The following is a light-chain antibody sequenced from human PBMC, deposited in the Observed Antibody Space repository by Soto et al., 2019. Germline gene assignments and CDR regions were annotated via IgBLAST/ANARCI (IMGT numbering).Light chain of an antibody. CDR2: EVT. Sequence: QSALPQPASVSGSAGQSIAISCTGSRRDVGIYNYGSWYQQHPGKLPKLIIYEVTSRPSGVSIRFSGSKSGNTASLTISGLQPEDDADSYCSSYTTGSTRVFGTGTKVTV. CDR3: SSYTTGSTRV. CDR1: RRDVGIYNY. J-gene: IGLJ1*01. V-gene: IGLV2-14*01.